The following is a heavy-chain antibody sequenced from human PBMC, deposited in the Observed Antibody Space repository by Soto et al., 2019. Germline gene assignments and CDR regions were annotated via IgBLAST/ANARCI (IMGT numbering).Heavy chain of an antibody. J-gene: IGHJ3*02. D-gene: IGHD6-19*01. CDR3: ARQQWLVLNAFDI. CDR2: IYYSGST. CDR1: GGSISNYY. V-gene: IGHV4-59*01. Sequence: SETLSLTCTVSGGSISNYYWTWIRQPPGKGLEWIGYIYYSGSTNYNPSLKSRVTISVDTSKNQFSLKLSSVTAADTAVYYCARQQWLVLNAFDIWGQGTMVTVSS.